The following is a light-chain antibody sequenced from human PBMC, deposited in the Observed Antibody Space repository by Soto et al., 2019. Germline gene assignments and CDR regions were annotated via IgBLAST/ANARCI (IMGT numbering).Light chain of an antibody. CDR2: WAS. J-gene: IGKJ1*01. V-gene: IGKV4-1*01. CDR3: QQYYSTPWT. Sequence: DIVMTQSPDSLAVSLGERATINCKSSQSVLYSSNNKNYLTWYQQKPGQPPKLLIYWASTRESGVPDRFSSSGSGTDFTLTNCSLQAEDVAVYYCQQYYSTPWTFGQGTKVEIK. CDR1: QSVLYSSNNKNY.